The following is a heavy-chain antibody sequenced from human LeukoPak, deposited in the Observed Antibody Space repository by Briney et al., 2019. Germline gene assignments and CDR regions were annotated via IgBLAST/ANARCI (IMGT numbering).Heavy chain of an antibody. D-gene: IGHD3-3*01. CDR1: GYTFTSYG. J-gene: IGHJ5*02. CDR3: ARDPTIFGVVTWFDP. Sequence: ASVKVSCKASGYTFTSYGISWVRQAPGQGLEWMGWISAYNGNTNYAQKLQGRVTMTTDTSTSTAYMEPRSLRSDDTAVYYCARDPTIFGVVTWFDPWGQGTLVTVSS. V-gene: IGHV1-18*01. CDR2: ISAYNGNT.